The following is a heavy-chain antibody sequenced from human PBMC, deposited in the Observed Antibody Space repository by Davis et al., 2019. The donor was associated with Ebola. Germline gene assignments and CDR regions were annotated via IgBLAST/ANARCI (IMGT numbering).Heavy chain of an antibody. CDR1: GYTFSNDE. D-gene: IGHD3-16*01. V-gene: IGHV3-30-3*01. Sequence: GESLKISCVASGYTFSNDEMSWVRQAPGKGLEWVAVISYDGSNKYYADSVKGRFTISRDNSKNTLYLQMNSLRAEDTAVYYCARTKGFGDYDYGMDVWGQGTTVTVSS. CDR3: ARTKGFGDYDYGMDV. CDR2: ISYDGSNK. J-gene: IGHJ6*02.